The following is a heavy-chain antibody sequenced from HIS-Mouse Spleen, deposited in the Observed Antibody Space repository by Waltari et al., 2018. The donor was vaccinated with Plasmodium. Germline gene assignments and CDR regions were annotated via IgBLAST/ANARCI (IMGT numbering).Heavy chain of an antibody. J-gene: IGHJ4*02. V-gene: IGHV3-30*18. CDR3: AKDRRSSSWYVDY. Sequence: QVQLVESGGGVVQPGRSLRLSCAASGFTFSSYGMHWVRQAPGKGRDVLEVISNDGSKKYYADSVKGRFTISRDNSKNTLYLQMNSLRAEDTAVYYCAKDRRSSSWYVDYWGQGTLVTVSS. CDR2: ISNDGSKK. CDR1: GFTFSSYG. D-gene: IGHD6-13*01.